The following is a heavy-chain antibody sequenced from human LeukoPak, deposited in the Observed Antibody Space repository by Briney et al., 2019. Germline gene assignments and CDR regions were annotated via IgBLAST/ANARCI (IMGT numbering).Heavy chain of an antibody. Sequence: PSETLSLTCGVYGASFSAYYWSWIRQPPGKGLEWIGEINHSGSTNFNPSLKSRVTISVDTSNNQFSLNLNSVTAADTAVYYCARHVRWAYSGSYFFDYWGQGTLVTVSS. CDR1: GASFSAYY. J-gene: IGHJ4*02. V-gene: IGHV4-34*01. CDR3: ARHVRWAYSGSYFFDY. D-gene: IGHD1-26*01. CDR2: INHSGST.